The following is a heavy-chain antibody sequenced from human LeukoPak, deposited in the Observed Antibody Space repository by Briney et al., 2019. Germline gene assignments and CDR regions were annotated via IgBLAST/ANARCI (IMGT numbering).Heavy chain of an antibody. V-gene: IGHV4-4*07. Sequence: SETLSLTCTVSGGSISSYYWSWIRQPAGKGLEWTGRIYTSGSTNYNPSLKSRVAMSVDTSKNQFSLKLSSVTAADTAVYYCARDRPCSSTSCYVPAFDIWGQGTMVTVSS. D-gene: IGHD2-2*01. J-gene: IGHJ3*02. CDR1: GGSISSYY. CDR3: ARDRPCSSTSCYVPAFDI. CDR2: IYTSGST.